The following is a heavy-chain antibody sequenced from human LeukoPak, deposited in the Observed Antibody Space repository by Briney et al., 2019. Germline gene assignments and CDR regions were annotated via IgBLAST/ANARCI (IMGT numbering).Heavy chain of an antibody. CDR2: MDKETNLYAT. J-gene: IGHJ5*02. CDR3: TRDSATYNCFDP. D-gene: IGHD1-26*01. Sequence: GGSLKLSCVAPGFTFSDSAIHWVRQSSGKGLEWIGHMDKETNLYATALAASVKGRFTVSRDDSKNTAYLHMNSLKTEDTALYYCTRDSATYNCFDPWGQGTLVTVSS. V-gene: IGHV3-73*01. CDR1: GFTFSDSA.